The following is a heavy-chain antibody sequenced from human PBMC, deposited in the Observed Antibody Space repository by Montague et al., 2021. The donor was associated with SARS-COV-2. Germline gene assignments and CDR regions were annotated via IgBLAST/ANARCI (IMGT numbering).Heavy chain of an antibody. V-gene: IGHV3-30*04. Sequence: LRLSCAASGFTFSSYAMHWVRQAPGKGLEWVAVISYDGSNKYYVDSVKGRFSISRDNSKNTLYLQMNSLRAKDTAVYYCARQLIVFVPAAPGSPTHETSDYAMDVWGQGTTVTVSS. J-gene: IGHJ6*02. CDR2: ISYDGSNK. CDR3: ARQLIVFVPAAPGSPTHETSDYAMDV. CDR1: GFTFSSYA. D-gene: IGHD2-2*01.